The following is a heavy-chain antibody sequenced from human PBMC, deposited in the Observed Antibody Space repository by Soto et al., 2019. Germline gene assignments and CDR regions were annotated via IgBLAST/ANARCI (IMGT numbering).Heavy chain of an antibody. CDR1: GGTFSSYS. Sequence: SVEVSCKASGGTFSSYSISWVLQAPGQGLEWMGGIIPIFGTANYAQKFQGRVTITADESTSTAYMELSSLRSEDTAVYYCARATTPRTGYCTNGVCYTGWFDPWGQGTLVTVSS. CDR3: ARATTPRTGYCTNGVCYTGWFDP. V-gene: IGHV1-69*13. J-gene: IGHJ5*02. CDR2: IIPIFGTA. D-gene: IGHD2-8*01.